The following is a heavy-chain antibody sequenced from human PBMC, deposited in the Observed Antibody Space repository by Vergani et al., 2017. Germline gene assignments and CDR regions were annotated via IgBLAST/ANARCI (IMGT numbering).Heavy chain of an antibody. CDR1: GFTFSSYW. D-gene: IGHD5-18*01. Sequence: EVQLVESGGGLVQPGRSLRLSCAASGFTFSSYWMSWVRQAPGKGLEWVANIKQDGSEKYYVDSVKGRFTISRDNAKNSLYLQMNSLRAEDTAVYYCARGSFRSELWPPTDYWGQGTLVTVSS. CDR3: ARGSFRSELWPPTDY. J-gene: IGHJ4*02. V-gene: IGHV3-7*01. CDR2: IKQDGSEK.